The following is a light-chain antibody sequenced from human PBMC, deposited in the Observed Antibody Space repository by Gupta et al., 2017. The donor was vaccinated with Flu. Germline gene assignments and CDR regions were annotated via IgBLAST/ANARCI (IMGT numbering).Light chain of an antibody. V-gene: IGKV4-1*01. J-gene: IGKJ2*01. CDR1: QSVLHSSNNMNF. Sequence: DIVMTQSPDSLAVSLGETVTINCKSSQSVLHSSNNMNFLAWYQVKPGQGPKLLIYWASTRDSGVPDRFRGAGSGTDFSLTITDLQAEDVAMYYCQQYDTAPSYTFGQGTKVEI. CDR3: QQYDTAPSYT. CDR2: WAS.